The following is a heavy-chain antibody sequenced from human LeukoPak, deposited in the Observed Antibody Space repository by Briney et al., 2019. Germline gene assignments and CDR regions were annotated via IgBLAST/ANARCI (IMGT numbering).Heavy chain of an antibody. CDR3: AELGITMIGGV. CDR2: ISSSGSTI. V-gene: IGHV3-48*03. J-gene: IGHJ6*04. D-gene: IGHD3-10*02. CDR1: GFTFSSYE. Sequence: GGSLRLSCAASGFTFSSYEMNWVRQAPGKGLEWVSYISSSGSTIYYADSVKGRFTISRDNAKSSLYLQMNSLRAKDTAVYYCAELGITMIGGVWGKGTTVTISS.